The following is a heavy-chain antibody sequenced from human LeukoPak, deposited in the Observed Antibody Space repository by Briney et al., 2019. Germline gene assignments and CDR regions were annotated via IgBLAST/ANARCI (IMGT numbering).Heavy chain of an antibody. D-gene: IGHD3-22*01. CDR2: IYYSGST. CDR1: GGSISSYY. J-gene: IGHJ4*02. V-gene: IGHV4-59*12. CDR3: ARGGGFGSGYLL. Sequence: PSETLSLTCTVSGGSISSYYWSWIRQPPGQGLEWMGYIYYSGSTNYNPSLKSRVTISVDTSKNQFALKLSSVTAADTAVYYCARGGGFGSGYLLWGQGTLVTVSS.